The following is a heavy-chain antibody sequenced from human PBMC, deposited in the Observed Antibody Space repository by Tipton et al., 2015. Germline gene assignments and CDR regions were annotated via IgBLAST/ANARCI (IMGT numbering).Heavy chain of an antibody. Sequence: TLSLTCTVSGGAITSDGFYWSWIRQHPGKGLEWTGYIFYTGSTYYNPSLKRRATLSVDTSKNQFSLKLSSVTAADTAVYYCARDGYNSNYFDYWGQGTLVTVSS. D-gene: IGHD5-24*01. J-gene: IGHJ4*02. CDR1: GGAITSDGFY. CDR3: ARDGYNSNYFDY. CDR2: IFYTGST. V-gene: IGHV4-31*03.